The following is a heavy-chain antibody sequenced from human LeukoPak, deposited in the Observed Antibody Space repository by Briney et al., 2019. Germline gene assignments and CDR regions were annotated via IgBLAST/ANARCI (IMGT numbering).Heavy chain of an antibody. CDR1: GGTFSSYA. V-gene: IGHV1-69*05. J-gene: IGHJ5*02. CDR3: AREGCSGGSCFNWFDP. CDR2: IIPIFGTA. D-gene: IGHD2-15*01. Sequence: ASVKVSCKASGGTFSSYAISWVRQAPGQGLEWMGGIIPIFGTANYAQKFQGRVTITTDESTSTAYMELSSLRSEDMAVYYCAREGCSGGSCFNWFDPWGQGTLVTVSS.